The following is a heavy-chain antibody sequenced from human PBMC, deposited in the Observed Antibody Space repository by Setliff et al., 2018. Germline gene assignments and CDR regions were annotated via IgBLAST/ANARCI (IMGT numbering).Heavy chain of an antibody. D-gene: IGHD2-15*01. J-gene: IGHJ4*02. CDR3: ARTCSGSGCYAGLES. CDR2: IWFDGSNK. Sequence: GGSLRLSCAASGFTFFYHGMHWVRQAPGQGLEWVAFIWFDGSNKYYAASVTGRFTISRDNSKNTLYLQMNSLRPEDTAVYYCARTCSGSGCYAGLESWGQGTPVTVSS. V-gene: IGHV3-30*02. CDR1: GFTFFYHG.